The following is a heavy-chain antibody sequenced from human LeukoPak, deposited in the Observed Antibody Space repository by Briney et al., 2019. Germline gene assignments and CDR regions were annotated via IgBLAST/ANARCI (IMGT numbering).Heavy chain of an antibody. J-gene: IGHJ4*02. CDR2: ISGSGGDT. CDR3: AKRGVVIRVILVGFHKEAYYFDS. Sequence: PGGSLRLSCAVSRITLSNYDMSWVRQAPGKGLEWVSGISGSGGDTDYADSVKGRFTISRDNSKNTLYLQMNSLRAEDTAVYFCAKRGVVIRVILVGFHKEAYYFDSWGQGALVTVSS. CDR1: RITLSNYD. D-gene: IGHD3-22*01. V-gene: IGHV3-23*01.